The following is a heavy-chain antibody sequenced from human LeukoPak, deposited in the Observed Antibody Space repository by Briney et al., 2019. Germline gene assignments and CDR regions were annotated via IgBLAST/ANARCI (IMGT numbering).Heavy chain of an antibody. CDR2: ISYNGGKI. D-gene: IGHD4-23*01. Sequence: PGGSLRLSCAAAGFSFSIYGMQWVRQAPDKGLEWVTYISYNGGKIHYSDSVKGRFTISRDNSKNTLYLQMNSLRAEDTAVYYCAKVAGNIYHFDYWGQGALVTASS. J-gene: IGHJ4*02. CDR3: AKVAGNIYHFDY. V-gene: IGHV3-30*02. CDR1: GFSFSIYG.